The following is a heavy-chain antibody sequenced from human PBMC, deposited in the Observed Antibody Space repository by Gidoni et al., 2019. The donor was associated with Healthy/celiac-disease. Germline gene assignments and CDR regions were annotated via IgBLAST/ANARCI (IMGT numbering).Heavy chain of an antibody. D-gene: IGHD6-13*01. J-gene: IGHJ4*02. CDR3: AKDSGIAAAGTFDY. CDR1: RFTFSSYA. Sequence: EVQLLESGGGLVQPGGSLRLSCSASRFTFSSYAMRWGRQAPGKGLEWVSAISGSGGSTYYADSVKGRFTISRDNSKNTLYLQMNSLRAEDTAVYYCAKDSGIAAAGTFDYWGQGTLVTVSS. V-gene: IGHV3-23*01. CDR2: ISGSGGST.